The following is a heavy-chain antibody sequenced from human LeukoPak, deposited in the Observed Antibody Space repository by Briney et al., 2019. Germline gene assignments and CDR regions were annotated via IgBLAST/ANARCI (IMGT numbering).Heavy chain of an antibody. Sequence: GGSLRLSCAASGFTFSSYGMHWVRQAPGKGLEWVAVIWYDGSNKYYADSLKGRFTISRDNSKNKLYLQMNSLRAEETAVYYCARDRVKLERRGMYFDYWGEGTLVTVSS. D-gene: IGHD1-1*01. CDR2: IWYDGSNK. CDR3: ARDRVKLERRGMYFDY. J-gene: IGHJ4*02. CDR1: GFTFSSYG. V-gene: IGHV3-33*01.